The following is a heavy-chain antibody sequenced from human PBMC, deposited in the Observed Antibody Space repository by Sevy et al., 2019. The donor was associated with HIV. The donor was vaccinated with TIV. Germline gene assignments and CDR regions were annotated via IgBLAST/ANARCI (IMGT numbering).Heavy chain of an antibody. J-gene: IGHJ6*02. V-gene: IGHV3-30*04. Sequence: GGSLRLSCVASGFTFSDYTMHWVRQAPGKGLEWVTIISHDGSDKYYADSVKGRFSISRDNSKNTLYVQMNSLRGEDTSVYFWARVHPRPVESCMDFWGQGTTVTVSS. CDR3: ARVHPRPVESCMDF. CDR1: GFTFSDYT. CDR2: ISHDGSDK.